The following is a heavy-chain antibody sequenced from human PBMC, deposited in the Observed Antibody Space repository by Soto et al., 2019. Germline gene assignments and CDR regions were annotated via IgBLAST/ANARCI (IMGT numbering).Heavy chain of an antibody. CDR3: ARDPTIFGVVIIPYYMDV. D-gene: IGHD3-3*01. Sequence: AGGSLRLSCAASGFAFSSYSMNWVRQAPGKGLEWVSSISSSSSYIYYADSVKGRFTISRDNAKNSLYLQMNSLRAEDTAVYYCARDPTIFGVVIIPYYMDVWGKGTTVTVSS. CDR2: ISSSSSYI. V-gene: IGHV3-21*01. CDR1: GFAFSSYS. J-gene: IGHJ6*03.